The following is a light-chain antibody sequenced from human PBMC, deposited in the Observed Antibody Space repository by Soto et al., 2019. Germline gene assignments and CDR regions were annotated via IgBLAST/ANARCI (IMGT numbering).Light chain of an antibody. CDR3: QQYKDRFSIS. CDR2: GAS. V-gene: IGKV3-15*01. Sequence: EIVMTQSPATLSASPGERVTLSCRASQSISTNSAWYQQKPGQAPRLLIYGASTRVTGIPARFSGSGSGTDFTLTISSLQSEDSGVYYCQQYKDRFSISFGQGTRLEIK. CDR1: QSISTN. J-gene: IGKJ5*01.